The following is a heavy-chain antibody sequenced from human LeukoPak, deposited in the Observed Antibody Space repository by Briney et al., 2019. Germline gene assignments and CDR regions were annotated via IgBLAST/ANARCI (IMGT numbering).Heavy chain of an antibody. CDR3: ASDYGGNSHPDY. CDR2: ISSSSSYI. CDR1: GFTFSSYS. V-gene: IGHV3-21*01. Sequence: PGGSLRLSCAASGFTFSSYSMNWVRQAPGKGLEWVSSISSSSSYIYYADSVKGRFTISRDNAKNSLYLQMNSLRAEDTAVYYCASDYGGNSHPDYWGQGTLVTVSS. J-gene: IGHJ4*02. D-gene: IGHD4-23*01.